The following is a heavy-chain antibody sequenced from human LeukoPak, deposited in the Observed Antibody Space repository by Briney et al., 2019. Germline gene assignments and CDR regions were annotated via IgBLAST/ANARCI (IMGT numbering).Heavy chain of an antibody. J-gene: IGHJ4*02. CDR1: GYSFTGYY. Sequence: GASVKVSCKASGYSFTGYYIHWVRQAPGQGLEWMGWINPTSGGTNYAQKFQGRVTMTRDTSISTAYMELSGLRSDDTAVYYCARSWGGFDYWGQGTLVTVST. D-gene: IGHD3-16*01. CDR2: INPTSGGT. CDR3: ARSWGGFDY. V-gene: IGHV1-2*02.